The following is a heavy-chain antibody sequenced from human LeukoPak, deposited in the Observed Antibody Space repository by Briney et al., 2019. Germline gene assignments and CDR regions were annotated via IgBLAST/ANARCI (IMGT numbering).Heavy chain of an antibody. D-gene: IGHD3-10*01. CDR1: GGSISSGGYS. V-gene: IGHV4-30-2*01. CDR3: ASEYFRSGSYYLDY. Sequence: SETLSLTCAVSGGSISSGGYSWSWIRRPPGKGLEWIGDIYHSGSTYYNPSLKNRVTISQDRSKNQFSLKLRSVTAADTAVYYCASEYFRSGSYYLDYWGQGALVTVSS. J-gene: IGHJ4*02. CDR2: IYHSGST.